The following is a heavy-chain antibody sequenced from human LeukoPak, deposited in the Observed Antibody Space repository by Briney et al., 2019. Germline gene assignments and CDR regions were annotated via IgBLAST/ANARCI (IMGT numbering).Heavy chain of an antibody. CDR3: ARDPTRFWSGYYSPGWFDP. CDR2: IYPGDSDT. J-gene: IGHJ5*02. CDR1: GYTFINYW. D-gene: IGHD3-3*01. Sequence: GESLKISCKTSGYTFINYWIGWVRQMPGKGLEWMGIIYPGDSDTRYSPSFQGQVTISADKSISTAYLQWSSLKASDTAMYYCARDPTRFWSGYYSPGWFDPWGQGTLVTVSS. V-gene: IGHV5-51*01.